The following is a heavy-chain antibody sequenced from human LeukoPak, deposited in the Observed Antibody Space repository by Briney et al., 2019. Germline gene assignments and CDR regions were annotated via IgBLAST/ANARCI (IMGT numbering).Heavy chain of an antibody. CDR2: IRRGTNNYTT. Sequence: GGSLRFSCAASGFTFSDYILDWVRQAPGKGLEGVGRIRRGTNNYTTEYAASVKGRFIISRDDSKNSLYLHMNSLKTEDTAVYHCTRDGGDSTKTAFDMWGQGTMVTVSS. D-gene: IGHD2/OR15-2a*01. CDR1: GFTFSDYI. J-gene: IGHJ3*02. CDR3: TRDGGDSTKTAFDM. V-gene: IGHV3-72*01.